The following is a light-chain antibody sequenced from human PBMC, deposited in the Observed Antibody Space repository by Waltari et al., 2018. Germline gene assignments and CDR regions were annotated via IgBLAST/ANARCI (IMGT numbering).Light chain of an antibody. CDR1: ALPRQF. J-gene: IGLJ2*01. Sequence: SSELTQPPSVSVSPGQTARITCSGDALPRQFASWYQQKPGQAPVIVIYKDTGRPSEIPERFSGSSSGTTVTLTISGVQAEDEADHYCQSADASGTYKLFGGGTKLTVL. CDR3: QSADASGTYKL. CDR2: KDT. V-gene: IGLV3-25*03.